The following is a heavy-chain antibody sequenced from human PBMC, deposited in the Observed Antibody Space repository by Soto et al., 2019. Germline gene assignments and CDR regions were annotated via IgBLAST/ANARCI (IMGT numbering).Heavy chain of an antibody. CDR3: AKGNSAMVTDYYYAMDV. CDR2: ISWNSGSI. CDR1: GFTFDDYA. J-gene: IGHJ6*02. D-gene: IGHD5-18*01. Sequence: EVQLVESGGGLVQPGRSLRLSCAVSGFTFDDYAMHWVRQAPGKGLEWVSGISWNSGSIGYADSVKSRFTISRDNAKNSLYLQMNSLRAEDTALYYCAKGNSAMVTDYYYAMDVWGQGTTVTVSS. V-gene: IGHV3-9*01.